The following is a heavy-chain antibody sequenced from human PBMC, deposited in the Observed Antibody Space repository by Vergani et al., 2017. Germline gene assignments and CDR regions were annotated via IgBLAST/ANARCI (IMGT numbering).Heavy chain of an antibody. J-gene: IGHJ5*02. D-gene: IGHD5-24*01. CDR2: ISSSSSTI. CDR3: ARESGKRWLQLGTYNWFDP. V-gene: IGHV3-48*04. Sequence: EVQLVESGGGLVQPGGSLRLSCAASGFTFSSYSMNWVRQAPGKGLEWVSYISSSSSTIYYADSVKGRFTISRDNAKNSLYLQMNSLRAEDTAVYYCARESGKRWLQLGTYNWFDPWGQGTLVTVSS. CDR1: GFTFSSYS.